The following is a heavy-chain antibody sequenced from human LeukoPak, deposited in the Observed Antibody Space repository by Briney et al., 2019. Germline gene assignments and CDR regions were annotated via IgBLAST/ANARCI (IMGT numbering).Heavy chain of an antibody. Sequence: SETLSLTCAVYGGSFSGYYWSWIRQPPGKGLEWIGEINHSGCANYNPSLKSRVTISVDTSKNQFSLKLSSVTAADTAVYYCARGRRRYCSGGSCPVAFDIWGQGTMVTVSS. CDR3: ARGRRRYCSGGSCPVAFDI. V-gene: IGHV4-34*01. D-gene: IGHD2-15*01. J-gene: IGHJ3*02. CDR1: GGSFSGYY. CDR2: INHSGCA.